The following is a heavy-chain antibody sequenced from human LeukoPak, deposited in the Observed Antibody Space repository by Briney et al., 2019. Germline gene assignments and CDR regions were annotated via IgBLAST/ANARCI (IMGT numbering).Heavy chain of an antibody. CDR3: ASDNRVYGSGSYAFDI. CDR2: ITTSSGHI. D-gene: IGHD3-10*01. J-gene: IGHJ3*02. V-gene: IGHV3-21*01. Sequence: PGGSLRLSCAASGFTFSNYNMNCVRQAPGKGLEWVSSITTSSGHIYYADSVKGRFTMSRDNARKSLYQQMNSLRAEGTAVYYCASDNRVYGSGSYAFDIWGQGTMVTVSS. CDR1: GFTFSNYN.